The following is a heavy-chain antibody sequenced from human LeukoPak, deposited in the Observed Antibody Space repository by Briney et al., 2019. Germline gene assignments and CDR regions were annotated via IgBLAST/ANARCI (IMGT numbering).Heavy chain of an antibody. V-gene: IGHV1-2*02. D-gene: IGHD6-13*01. J-gene: IGHJ4*02. CDR1: GYTFTGYY. CDR2: INPNSGGT. CDR3: ARDSASWYWDFDY. Sequence: ASVQVHCKASGYTFTGYYMHWVRQAPGQGLEWMGWINPNSGGTNYAQKFQGRVTMTRDTSISTAYMELSRLRSDDTAVYYCARDSASWYWDFDYWGQGTLVTVSS.